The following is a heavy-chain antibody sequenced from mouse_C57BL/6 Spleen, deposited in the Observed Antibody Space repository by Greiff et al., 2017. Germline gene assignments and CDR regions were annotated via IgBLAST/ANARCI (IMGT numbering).Heavy chain of an antibody. Sequence: QVQLQQSGAELARPGASVKLSCKASGYTFTSYGISWVKQRTGQGLEWIGEIYPRSGNTYYNEKFKGKATLTADKSSSTAYMELRSLTSEDSAVYFCARGGIDGSSSWFAYWGQGTLVTVSA. V-gene: IGHV1-81*01. CDR2: IYPRSGNT. D-gene: IGHD1-1*01. J-gene: IGHJ3*01. CDR1: GYTFTSYG. CDR3: ARGGIDGSSSWFAY.